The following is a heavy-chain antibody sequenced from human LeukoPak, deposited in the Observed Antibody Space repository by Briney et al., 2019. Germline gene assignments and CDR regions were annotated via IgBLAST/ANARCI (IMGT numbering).Heavy chain of an antibody. D-gene: IGHD2-2*01. CDR1: GGSISSSSYY. J-gene: IGHJ5*02. CDR3: VRSDIVVVPAYNWFDP. CDR2: IYYSGST. V-gene: IGHV4-39*01. Sequence: SETLSLTCTVSGGSISSSSYYWGWIRQPPGKGLEWIGSIYYSGSTYYNPSLKSRVTISVDTSKNQFSLKLSSVTAADTAVYYCVRSDIVVVPAYNWFDPWGQGTLVTVSS.